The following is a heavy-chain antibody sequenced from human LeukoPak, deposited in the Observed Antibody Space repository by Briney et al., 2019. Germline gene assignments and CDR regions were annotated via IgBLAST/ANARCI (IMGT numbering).Heavy chain of an antibody. CDR1: GFIFSSYG. J-gene: IGHJ4*02. V-gene: IGHV3-30*02. Sequence: GGSLRLSCAASGFIFSSYGMHWVRQAPGKGLEWVAFIRYDGSNKYYADSVKGRFTVSRDNSKNTLYLQMNSLRTEDTAVYYCSTLILGVTEGPGWGQGTLVTVSS. CDR3: STLILGVTEGPG. CDR2: IRYDGSNK. D-gene: IGHD2-21*02.